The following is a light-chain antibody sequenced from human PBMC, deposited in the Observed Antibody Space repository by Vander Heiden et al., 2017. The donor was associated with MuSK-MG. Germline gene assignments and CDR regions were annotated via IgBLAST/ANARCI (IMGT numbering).Light chain of an antibody. CDR3: CSYAGSYVV. CDR1: SSDVGGYNE. Sequence: QSALTQPPSVSGSPGQPVTISCPGTSSDVGGYNEVSWYQKHPGKAPKLMIYDVSKRPSGVPDRFSGSKSGNTASLTISGLQAEDEADYYCCSYAGSYVVFGGGTKLTVL. CDR2: DVS. V-gene: IGLV2-11*01. J-gene: IGLJ2*01.